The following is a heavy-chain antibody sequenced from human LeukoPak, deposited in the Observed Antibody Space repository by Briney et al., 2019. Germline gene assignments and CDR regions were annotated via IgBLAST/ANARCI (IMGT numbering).Heavy chain of an antibody. D-gene: IGHD3-22*01. Sequence: GRSLRLSCAASGFTFSSYAMHWVRQAPGKGLEWVAVISYDGSNKYYADSVKGRFTISRDNSKNTLYLQMNSLRAEDTAVYYCARPWAKEGNYYDSSGHYKYWGQGTLVTVSS. J-gene: IGHJ4*02. CDR1: GFTFSSYA. CDR3: ARPWAKEGNYYDSSGHYKY. V-gene: IGHV3-30-3*01. CDR2: ISYDGSNK.